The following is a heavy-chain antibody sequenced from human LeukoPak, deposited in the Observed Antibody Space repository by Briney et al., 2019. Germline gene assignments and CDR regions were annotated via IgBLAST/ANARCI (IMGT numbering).Heavy chain of an antibody. CDR3: AYYYGSGSYYSLFDY. D-gene: IGHD3-10*01. CDR1: GFTFSSYG. CDR2: ISGSGGST. J-gene: IGHJ4*02. V-gene: IGHV3-23*01. Sequence: PGGSLRLSCAASGFTFSSYGMSWVRQAPGKGLEWVSAISGSGGSTYYADSVKGRFTISRDNSKNTLYLQMNGLRAEDTAVYYCAYYYGSGSYYSLFDYWGQGTLVTVSS.